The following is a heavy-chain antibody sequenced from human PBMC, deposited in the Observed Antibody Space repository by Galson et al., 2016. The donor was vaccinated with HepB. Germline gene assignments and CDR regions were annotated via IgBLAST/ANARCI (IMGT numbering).Heavy chain of an antibody. CDR1: GFTLSDHY. CDR3: ARDFYDGSCHYMDY. V-gene: IGHV3-72*01. D-gene: IGHD2/OR15-2a*01. Sequence: SLRLSCAASGFTLSDHYIDWVRQDPGKGLEWVGRSRDKAHSYTTEYAASVKGRFAISRDESENSLYLQMNSLKTEDTAVYYCARDFYDGSCHYMDYWGRGTLVTVSS. CDR2: SRDKAHSYTT. J-gene: IGHJ4*02.